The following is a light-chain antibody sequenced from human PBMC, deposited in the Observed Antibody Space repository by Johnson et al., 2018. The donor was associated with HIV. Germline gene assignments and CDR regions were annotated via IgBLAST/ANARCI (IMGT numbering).Light chain of an antibody. CDR1: SSNIGNHY. V-gene: IGLV1-51*01. Sequence: QSVLTQPPSVSAAPGQKVTISCSGTSSNIGNHYVSWYQLLPGTAPKLLIYDNNKRPSGIPDRFSGSKSGTSATLGITGLQTGDEADYYCGTWDSTLSAPHYVFGTGTNVTVL. CDR3: GTWDSTLSAPHYV. J-gene: IGLJ1*01. CDR2: DNN.